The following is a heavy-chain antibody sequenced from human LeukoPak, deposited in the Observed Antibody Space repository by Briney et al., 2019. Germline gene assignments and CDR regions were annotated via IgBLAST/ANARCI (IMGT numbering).Heavy chain of an antibody. Sequence: SGTLSLTCAVSGASISSSNWWSWVRQPPGKGLEWIGEISHSWSTNYNPSLKSRVIISLDKSKNHFSLNLFSVTAADTAVYYCTRHGDSGSYSYWGQGTLVTVSS. CDR3: TRHGDSGSYSY. V-gene: IGHV4-4*02. D-gene: IGHD1-26*01. CDR1: GASISSSNW. J-gene: IGHJ4*02. CDR2: ISHSWST.